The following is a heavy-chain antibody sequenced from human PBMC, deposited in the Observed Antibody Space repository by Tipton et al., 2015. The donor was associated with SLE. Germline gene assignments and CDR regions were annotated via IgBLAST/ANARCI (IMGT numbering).Heavy chain of an antibody. D-gene: IGHD6-19*01. CDR2: IYHSGST. J-gene: IGHJ3*02. Sequence: LRLSCTVSGYSISSGFYWGWIRQPPGKGLEWIGNIYHSGSTFYNPSLKSRVTISVDTSKNQFSLKLSSVTAADTAVYYCARGREAVAGTSDAFDIWGQGTMVTVSS. V-gene: IGHV4-38-2*02. CDR1: GYSISSGFY. CDR3: ARGREAVAGTSDAFDI.